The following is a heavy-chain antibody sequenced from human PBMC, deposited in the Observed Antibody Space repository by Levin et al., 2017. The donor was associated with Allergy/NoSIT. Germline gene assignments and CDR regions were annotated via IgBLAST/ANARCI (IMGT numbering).Heavy chain of an antibody. J-gene: IGHJ1*01. CDR3: ARGEGSEYFQH. CDR1: GGSISSSSYY. Sequence: SETLSLTCTVSGGSISSSSYYWGWIRQPPGKGLEWIGSIYYSGSTYYNPSLKSRVTISVDTSKNQFSLKLSSVTAADTAVYYCARGEGSEYFQHWGQGTLVTVSS. V-gene: IGHV4-39*01. CDR2: IYYSGST.